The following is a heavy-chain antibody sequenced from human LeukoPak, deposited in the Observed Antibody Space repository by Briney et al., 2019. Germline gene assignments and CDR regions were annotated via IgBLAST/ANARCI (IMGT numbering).Heavy chain of an antibody. Sequence: ASVKVSCKASGYTFTGYYMHWVRQAPGQGLEWMGWISTYSGDTNYAQNLQGRFTMTTDTSTSTAYMELRSLTSDDTAVYYCARCEGSGFYLWGNYFDYWGQGTLVTVSS. CDR3: ARCEGSGFYLWGNYFDY. D-gene: IGHD6-19*01. J-gene: IGHJ4*02. CDR1: GYTFTGYY. CDR2: ISTYSGDT. V-gene: IGHV1-18*04.